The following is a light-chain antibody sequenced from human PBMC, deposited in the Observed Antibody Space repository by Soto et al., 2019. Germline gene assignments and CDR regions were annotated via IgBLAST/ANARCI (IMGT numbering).Light chain of an antibody. CDR3: CSYAGSTTWV. CDR2: EGS. Sequence: QSALTQPASVSGSPGQSITISCTGTSSDDGSYKLVSWYQQHPGKAPKLIIYEGSKRPSGVSNRFSGSKSGNTASLTISGLQAEDEADYYCCSYAGSTTWVFGGGTKLTVL. CDR1: SSDDGSYKL. V-gene: IGLV2-23*01. J-gene: IGLJ3*02.